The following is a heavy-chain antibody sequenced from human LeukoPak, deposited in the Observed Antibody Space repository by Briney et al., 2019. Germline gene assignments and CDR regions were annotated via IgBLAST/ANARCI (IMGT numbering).Heavy chain of an antibody. J-gene: IGHJ4*02. CDR3: VWSSTWDKRFYLDQ. CDR2: IAVTPDGPAT. Sequence: GGSLRLSCAASGFTFSEYWMSWVRQTPGKGLQWVARIAVTPDGPATDYATPVRGRFTISRDDSRNMVYLQMSSLRTDGTAVYYCVWSSTWDKRFYLDQWGQGTLVTVSS. D-gene: IGHD6-6*01. V-gene: IGHV3-15*04. CDR1: GFTFSEYW.